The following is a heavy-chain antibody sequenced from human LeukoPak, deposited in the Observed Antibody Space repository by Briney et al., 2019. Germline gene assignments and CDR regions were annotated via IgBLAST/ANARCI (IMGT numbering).Heavy chain of an antibody. V-gene: IGHV3-53*01. CDR1: GFTVSSNY. CDR2: IYSGGST. D-gene: IGHD3-3*01. CDR3: AKDNDFWSGYYRN. Sequence: GGSLRLSCAASGFTVSSNYMSWVRQAPGKGLEWVSVIYSGGSTYYADSVKGRFTISRDNSKNTLYLQMNSLRAEDTAVYYCAKDNDFWSGYYRNWGQGTLVTVSS. J-gene: IGHJ4*02.